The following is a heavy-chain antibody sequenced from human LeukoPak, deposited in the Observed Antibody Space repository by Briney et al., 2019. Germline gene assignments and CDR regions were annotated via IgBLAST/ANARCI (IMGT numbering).Heavy chain of an antibody. D-gene: IGHD6-19*01. J-gene: IGHJ4*02. V-gene: IGHV3-7*01. Sequence: PGRSLRLSCAASGFIFSSYWMSWVRQAPGKGLEWVANIKQDGSEKYYVDSVKGRFTISRDNAKNSLYLQMNSLRAEDTAVYYCARRRQWLANHFDYWGQGTLVTVSS. CDR2: IKQDGSEK. CDR1: GFIFSSYW. CDR3: ARRRQWLANHFDY.